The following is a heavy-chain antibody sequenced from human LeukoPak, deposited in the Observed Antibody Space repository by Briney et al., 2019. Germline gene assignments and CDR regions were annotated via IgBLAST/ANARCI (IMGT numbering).Heavy chain of an antibody. D-gene: IGHD4-11*01. CDR3: ARATTGSNAPGDI. V-gene: IGHV1-69*05. Sequence: ASVKVSCKASGGTFSSYAISWVRQAPGQGLEWMGGIIPIFGTANYAQKLQGRVTMTTDTSTSTAYMELRSPRSDDTAVYYCARATTGSNAPGDIWGQGTLVTVSS. J-gene: IGHJ4*02. CDR1: GGTFSSYA. CDR2: IIPIFGTA.